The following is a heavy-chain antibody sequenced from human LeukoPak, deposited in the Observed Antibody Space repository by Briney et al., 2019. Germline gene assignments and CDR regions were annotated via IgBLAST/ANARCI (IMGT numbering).Heavy chain of an antibody. D-gene: IGHD3-10*01. CDR2: IYYSGST. V-gene: IGHV4-39*07. CDR3: ARGSSAYYYGSGSYYIDY. J-gene: IGHJ4*02. Sequence: SETLSLTCTVSGGSISSSSYYWGWIRQPPGKGLEWIGSIYYSGSTYYNPSLKSRVTISVDTSKNQFSLKLSSVTAADTAVYYCARGSSAYYYGSGSYYIDYWGQGTLVTVSS. CDR1: GGSISSSSYY.